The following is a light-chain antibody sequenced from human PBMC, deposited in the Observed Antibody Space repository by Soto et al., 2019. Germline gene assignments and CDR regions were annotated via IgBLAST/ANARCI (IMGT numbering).Light chain of an antibody. CDR1: SSDVGGSNH. CDR2: DVT. Sequence: QSALTQPASVSDSPGQSITISCTGTSSDVGGSNHVSWYQQHPGKAPKLMIYDVTNRPSGVSHRFSGSKSGSTASLIISGLQAEDEADYYCVSFTSSPTYLFGTGPKDTV. CDR3: VSFTSSPTYL. V-gene: IGLV2-14*01. J-gene: IGLJ1*01.